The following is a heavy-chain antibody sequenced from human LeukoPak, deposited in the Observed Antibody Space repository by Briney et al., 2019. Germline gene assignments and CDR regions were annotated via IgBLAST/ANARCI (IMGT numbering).Heavy chain of an antibody. CDR2: IKSDGRTT. Sequence: QSGGSLRLSCAASGFTFSSHWMHWVRQAPGKGLVWVSRIKSDGRTTDYADSVKGRFTISRDNAKNTLYLQMNSLTADDTAVYYCARGYTGTQYGEVYWGQGTLVTVSS. J-gene: IGHJ4*02. D-gene: IGHD1-26*01. V-gene: IGHV3-74*01. CDR3: ARGYTGTQYGEVY. CDR1: GFTFSSHW.